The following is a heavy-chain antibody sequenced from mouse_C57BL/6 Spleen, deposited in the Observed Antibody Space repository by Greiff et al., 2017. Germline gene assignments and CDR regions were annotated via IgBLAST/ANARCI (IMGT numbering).Heavy chain of an antibody. Sequence: EVQLQQSGPVLVKPGASVKISCKASGYSFTDYNMNWVKQSNGKSLEWIGVINPNYGTTSYNQKFKGKATLTVDQSSSTAYMQLNSLTSEDSAVYYFSLYYYGRSLYAMDYRGQGTSATVSS. CDR3: SLYYYGRSLYAMDY. V-gene: IGHV1-39*01. D-gene: IGHD1-1*01. CDR2: INPNYGTT. CDR1: GYSFTDYN. J-gene: IGHJ4*01.